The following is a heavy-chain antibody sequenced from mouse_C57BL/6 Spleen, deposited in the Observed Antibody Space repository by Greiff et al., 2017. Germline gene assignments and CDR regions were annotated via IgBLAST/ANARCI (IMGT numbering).Heavy chain of an antibody. J-gene: IGHJ1*03. CDR3: ARDGSCWYFDV. CDR1: GFTFSDYG. CDR2: ISSGSSTI. V-gene: IGHV5-17*01. D-gene: IGHD1-1*02. Sequence: EVQVVESGGGLVKPGGSLKLSCAASGFTFSDYGMHWVRQAPEKGLEWVAYISSGSSTIYYADTVKGRFTISRDNAKNTLFLQITSLRSEDAAMYYCARDGSCWYFDVWGTGTTVTVSS.